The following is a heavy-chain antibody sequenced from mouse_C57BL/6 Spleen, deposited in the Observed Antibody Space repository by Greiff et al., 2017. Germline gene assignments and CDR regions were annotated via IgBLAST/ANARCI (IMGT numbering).Heavy chain of an antibody. V-gene: IGHV1-81*01. J-gene: IGHJ3*01. CDR2: IYPRSGNP. CDR1: GYTFTSYG. CDR3: ASHITTVVEGAGFAY. Sequence: QVQLNESGAELARPGASVQLSCKASGYTFTSYGISWVKQRTGQGLEWIGEIYPRSGNPYSTETFKGTATLTADKSSSTAYMELRSLTSEDSADYFGASHITTVVEGAGFAYWGQGTLVTVSA. D-gene: IGHD1-1*01.